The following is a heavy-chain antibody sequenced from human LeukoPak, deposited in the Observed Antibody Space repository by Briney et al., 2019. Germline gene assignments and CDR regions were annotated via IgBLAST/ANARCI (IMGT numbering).Heavy chain of an antibody. J-gene: IGHJ4*02. CDR1: GVSISSYY. CDR2: IYYSGST. V-gene: IGHV4-59*01. Sequence: SETLSLTCTVSGVSISSYYWSWIRQPPGKGLEWIGYIYYSGSTNYNPSLKSRVTISVDTSKNQFSLRLSSVTAADTAVYYCARFDTSGYYYSLDYWGQGTLVTVSS. D-gene: IGHD3-22*01. CDR3: ARFDTSGYYYSLDY.